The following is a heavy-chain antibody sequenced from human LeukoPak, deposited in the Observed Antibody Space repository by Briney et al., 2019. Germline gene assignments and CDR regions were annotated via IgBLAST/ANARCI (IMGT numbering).Heavy chain of an antibody. CDR2: IRYDGSKK. CDR1: GFTFSSYG. J-gene: IGHJ4*02. V-gene: IGHV3-30*02. Sequence: GGSLRLSCAASGFTFSSYGMHWVRQAPGKGLEWVSFIRYDGSKKYYADSMKGRFTISRDNSKNTLYLQMNSLRAEDTAVYYCAKATGRGSGSYSTYWGQGTLVTVSS. D-gene: IGHD3-10*01. CDR3: AKATGRGSGSYSTY.